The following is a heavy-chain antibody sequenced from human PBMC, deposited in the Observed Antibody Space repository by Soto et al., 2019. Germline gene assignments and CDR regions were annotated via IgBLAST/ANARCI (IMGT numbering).Heavy chain of an antibody. Sequence: EVQLVESGGGLVQPGRSLRLSCAASGFTFDDYAMHWVRQAPGKGLEWVSGVSWNSGRIGYADSVKGRFTISRDEAKKSLYLQMNSLRVEDTALYYCAKDKGDYDVQGLDYWGQGVLVTVSS. CDR1: GFTFDDYA. V-gene: IGHV3-9*01. D-gene: IGHD4-17*01. J-gene: IGHJ4*02. CDR3: AKDKGDYDVQGLDY. CDR2: VSWNSGRI.